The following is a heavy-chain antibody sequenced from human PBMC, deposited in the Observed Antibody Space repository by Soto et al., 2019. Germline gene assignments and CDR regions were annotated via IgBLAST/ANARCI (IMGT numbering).Heavy chain of an antibody. D-gene: IGHD4-17*01. CDR1: GFTFNSYW. Sequence: GGSLRLSCAVSGFTFNSYWMHWVRQAPGKGLVWVSDINTDGSSTSYADSVKGRFTISRDNAKNTLYLQMNSLRAEDTAVYYCVRVNRFGDSTYVFDIWGQGTMVTVSS. CDR3: VRVNRFGDSTYVFDI. CDR2: INTDGSST. J-gene: IGHJ3*02. V-gene: IGHV3-74*01.